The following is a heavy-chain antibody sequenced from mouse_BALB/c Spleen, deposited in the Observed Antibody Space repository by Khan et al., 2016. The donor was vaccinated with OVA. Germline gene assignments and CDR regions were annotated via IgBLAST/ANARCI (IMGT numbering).Heavy chain of an antibody. V-gene: IGHV3-2*02. J-gene: IGHJ2*02. CDR3: ARGNYYVYYFND. Sequence: VQLKQSGPGLVKPSQSLSLTCTVTGYSITSGYAWNWIRQFPGNKLEWMGYISYSGVTSYTPSLKSRISITRDTSKNQFFLQLNSVTTEDTATYYCARGNYYVYYFNDCNQGTSLTVSS. CDR2: ISYSGVT. CDR1: GYSITSGYA. D-gene: IGHD1-1*01.